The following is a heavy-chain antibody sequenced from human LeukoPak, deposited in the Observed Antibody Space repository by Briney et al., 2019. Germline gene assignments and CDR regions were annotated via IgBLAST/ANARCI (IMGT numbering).Heavy chain of an antibody. Sequence: GGSLRLSCAASEFTFSSYGMLWLRQAPGKALEWVALTSYDGSIKYYADSVKGRFTISRDNSKNTLYLQMNSLRAEDMAVYYCAKESSQSMDYYYNCRDVWGQGTTAIVSS. CDR3: AKESSQSMDYYYNCRDV. V-gene: IGHV3-30*18. J-gene: IGHJ6*02. D-gene: IGHD5-24*01. CDR2: TSYDGSIK. CDR1: EFTFSSYG.